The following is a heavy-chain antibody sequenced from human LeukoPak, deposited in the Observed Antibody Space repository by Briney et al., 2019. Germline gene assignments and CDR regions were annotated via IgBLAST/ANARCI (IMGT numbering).Heavy chain of an antibody. CDR2: INPNSGGT. J-gene: IGHJ4*02. CDR3: ARGRYYYDSSGHLVY. V-gene: IGHV1-2*02. D-gene: IGHD3-22*01. CDR1: GYTFTGYY. Sequence: GASVKVSCKASGYTFTGYYMHWVRQAPGQGLEWMGWINPNSGGTIYAQKFQGRVTMTRDTSISTVYMELSRLRSDDTAVYYCARGRYYYDSSGHLVYWGQGTLVTVSS.